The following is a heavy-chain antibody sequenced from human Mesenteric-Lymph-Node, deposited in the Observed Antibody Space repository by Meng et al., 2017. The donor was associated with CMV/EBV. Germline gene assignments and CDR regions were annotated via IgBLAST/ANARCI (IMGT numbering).Heavy chain of an antibody. D-gene: IGHD3-10*01. J-gene: IGHJ4*02. CDR2: LTGDGRTT. CDR3: ARDESYKLDY. CDR1: GFTFCGSW. V-gene: IGHV3-74*03. Sequence: GESLQISCAASGFTFCGSWMHWVRQVPGKGLVWVSRLTGDGRTTYADFVKGRFTISRDDATSTLYLQMHSLGAEDTAVYYCARDESYKLDYWGQGTLVTVSS.